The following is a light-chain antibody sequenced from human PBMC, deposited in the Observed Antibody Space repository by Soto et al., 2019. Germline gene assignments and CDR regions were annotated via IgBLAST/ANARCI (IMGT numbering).Light chain of an antibody. CDR3: QQYDSFSVWT. J-gene: IGKJ1*01. CDR2: DAS. V-gene: IGKV1-5*01. CDR1: QGISGW. Sequence: DIQMTQSPSTLSASVVDRVTITCRASQGISGWLAWYQQKAGKAPRLLIFDASSLMSGVPSRFSGSGYGTEFTLTINRLQPDDSATYYCQQYDSFSVWTFGQGTKVDIK.